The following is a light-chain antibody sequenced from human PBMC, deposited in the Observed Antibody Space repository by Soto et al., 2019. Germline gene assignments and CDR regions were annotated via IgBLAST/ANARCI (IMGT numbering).Light chain of an antibody. CDR3: QSYDSSLSGSV. J-gene: IGLJ1*01. CDR2: GNS. V-gene: IGLV1-40*01. CDR1: NSNIGAGYD. Sequence: QSVLTQPPSVSGAPGQRVTISCTGSNSNIGAGYDVHWYQQLPGTAPKLLIYGNSNRPSGVPDRFSGSKSVTSASLAITGLQAEDEADDYCQSYDSSLSGSVFGNGTKVTV.